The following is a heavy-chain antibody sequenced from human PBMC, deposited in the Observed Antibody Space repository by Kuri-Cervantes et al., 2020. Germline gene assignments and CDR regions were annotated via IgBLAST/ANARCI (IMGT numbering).Heavy chain of an antibody. CDR2: INPNSGGT. CDR1: GYTFTGYY. V-gene: IGHV1-2*02. D-gene: IGHD3-22*01. CDR3: ARDISTMIQIGYYGMDV. Sequence: ASVKVSCKASGYTFTGYYMHWVRQAPGQGLEGMGWINPNSGGTNYAQKFQGRVTMTRDTSISTAYMELSRLRSDDTAVYYCARDISTMIQIGYYGMDVWGQGTTVTVSS. J-gene: IGHJ6*02.